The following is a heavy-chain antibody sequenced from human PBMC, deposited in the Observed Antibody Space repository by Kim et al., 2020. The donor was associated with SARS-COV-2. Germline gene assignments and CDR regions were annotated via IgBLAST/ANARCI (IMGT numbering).Heavy chain of an antibody. CDR2: T. V-gene: IGHV3-7*01. J-gene: IGHJ4*02. D-gene: IGHD6-13*01. CDR3: ASLSSSSWYFDY. Sequence: TDCVDSLNGRFTISRHNAKNSLYLQMNILRAEDTAVYYCASLSSSSWYFDYWGQGTLVTVSS.